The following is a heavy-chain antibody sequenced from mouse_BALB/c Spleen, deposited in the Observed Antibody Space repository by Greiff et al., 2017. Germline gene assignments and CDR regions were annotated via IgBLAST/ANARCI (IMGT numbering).Heavy chain of an antibody. CDR3: ARGQDDGYYIYAMDY. CDR2: IWGGGST. V-gene: IGHV2-9*02. D-gene: IGHD2-3*01. J-gene: IGHJ4*01. Sequence: VQLQQSGPGLVAPSQSLSITCTVSGFSLTSYGVPWVRQPPGKGLEWLGIIWGGGSTNYNSALMSRLSISKDNSKSQVFLKMNSLQTDETAMYYCARGQDDGYYIYAMDYWGQGTSVTVSS. CDR1: GFSLTSYG.